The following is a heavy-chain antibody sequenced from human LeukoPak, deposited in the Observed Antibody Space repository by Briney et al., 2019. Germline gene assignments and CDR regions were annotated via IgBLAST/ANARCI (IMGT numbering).Heavy chain of an antibody. Sequence: ASVKVSCKASGYTFTGYYMHWVRQAPGQGLEWMGWINPNRGGTNYAQKFQGRVTMTRDTSISTAYMELSRLRSDDTAVYYCARDTEGYPFDYWGRGTLVTVSS. CDR2: INPNRGGT. V-gene: IGHV1-2*02. CDR3: ARDTEGYPFDY. J-gene: IGHJ4*02. D-gene: IGHD6-13*01. CDR1: GYTFTGYY.